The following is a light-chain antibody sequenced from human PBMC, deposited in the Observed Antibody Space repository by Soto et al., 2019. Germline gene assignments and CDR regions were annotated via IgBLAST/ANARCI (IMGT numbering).Light chain of an antibody. J-gene: IGKJ2*01. Sequence: DLQMTQSPSSLSASVGERVTITCRANEDISNYLNWYQQKPGRAPKLLIYDASTLVTGVPSRFSGSGSGTHFTFTISTLQPEDVGTYYCQQYENLRLHTFGPGTKL. CDR3: QQYENLRLHT. V-gene: IGKV1-33*01. CDR2: DAS. CDR1: EDISNY.